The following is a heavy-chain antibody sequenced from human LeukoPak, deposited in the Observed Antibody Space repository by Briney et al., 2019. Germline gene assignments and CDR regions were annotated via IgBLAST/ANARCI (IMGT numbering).Heavy chain of an antibody. J-gene: IGHJ4*02. Sequence: PGGSLRLSCAASGFTFSSYAMSWARQAPGKGLEGVSAISGSGGSTYYADSVKGRFTISRDNSKNTLYLQMNSLRAEDTAVYYCAKYAGGYQLLWVDYWGQGTLVTVSS. D-gene: IGHD2-2*01. V-gene: IGHV3-23*01. CDR1: GFTFSSYA. CDR3: AKYAGGYQLLWVDY. CDR2: ISGSGGST.